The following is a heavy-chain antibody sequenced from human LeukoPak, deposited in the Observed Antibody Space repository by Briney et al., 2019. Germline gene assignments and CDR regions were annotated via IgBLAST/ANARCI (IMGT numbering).Heavy chain of an antibody. J-gene: IGHJ3*02. V-gene: IGHV4-59*12. CDR3: ARVTVAFDI. D-gene: IGHD4-17*01. CDR2: IYYSGST. Sequence: PSETPSLTCTVSGGSISSYYWSWIRQPPGKGLEWIGYIYYSGSTNYNPSLKSRVTISVDTSKTQFSLKLSSVTAADTAVYYCARVTVAFDIWGQGSMVTVSS. CDR1: GGSISSYY.